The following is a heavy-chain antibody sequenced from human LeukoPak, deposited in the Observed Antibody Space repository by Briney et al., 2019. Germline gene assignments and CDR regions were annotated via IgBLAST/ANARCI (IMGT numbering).Heavy chain of an antibody. J-gene: IGHJ4*02. V-gene: IGHV1-69*01. Sequence: SVKVSCKASGGTFSSYAISWVRQAPGQGLEWMGVIIPIFGTANYAQKFQGRVTITADESTSTAYMELSSLRSEDTAVYYCARDSLAAAGTGDDYWGQGTLVTVSS. CDR3: ARDSLAAAGTGDDY. CDR2: IIPIFGTA. D-gene: IGHD6-13*01. CDR1: GGTFSSYA.